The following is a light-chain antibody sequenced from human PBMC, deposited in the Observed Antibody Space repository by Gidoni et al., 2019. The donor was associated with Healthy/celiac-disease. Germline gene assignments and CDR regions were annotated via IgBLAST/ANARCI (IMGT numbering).Light chain of an antibody. J-gene: IGKJ2*01. CDR2: AAS. CDR1: QSISSY. V-gene: IGKV1-39*01. CDR3: QQSYRTPRYT. Sequence: DIQMTHSPSSLSAAVGDRVTIPCRASQSISSYVNWYQQKPGKAPKLLIDAASSVQSGVPSRFSGSGSWTDFTLTISSLKPEDCATDYCQQSYRTPRYTFXXXTKLEIK.